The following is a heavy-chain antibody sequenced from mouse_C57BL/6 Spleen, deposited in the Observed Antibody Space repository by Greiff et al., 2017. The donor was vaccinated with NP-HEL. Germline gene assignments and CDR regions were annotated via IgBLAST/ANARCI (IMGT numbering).Heavy chain of an antibody. V-gene: IGHV3-1*01. D-gene: IGHD2-1*01. J-gene: IGHJ2*01. Sequence: EVMLVESGPGMVKPSQSLSLTCTVTGYSITSGYDWHWIRHFPGNKLEWMGYISYSGSTNYNPSLKSRISITHDTSKNHFFLKLNSVTTEDTATYYCARGSTMVKGVLDYWGQGTTLTVSS. CDR1: GYSITSGYD. CDR2: ISYSGST. CDR3: ARGSTMVKGVLDY.